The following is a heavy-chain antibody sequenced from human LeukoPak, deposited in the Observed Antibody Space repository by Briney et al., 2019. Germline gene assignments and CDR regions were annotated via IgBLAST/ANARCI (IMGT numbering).Heavy chain of an antibody. CDR2: IKTDGSET. Sequence: PGGSLRLSCAVSGFTFSTYWMTWVRQAPGKGLECVATIKTDGSETYYVDSVKGRFTVSRDNAKNSLYLQMNSLRAEDTAVYYCAKDRYSSNWLGAFDYWGQGTLVTVSS. J-gene: IGHJ4*02. CDR3: AKDRYSSNWLGAFDY. D-gene: IGHD6-13*01. CDR1: GFTFSTYW. V-gene: IGHV3-7*05.